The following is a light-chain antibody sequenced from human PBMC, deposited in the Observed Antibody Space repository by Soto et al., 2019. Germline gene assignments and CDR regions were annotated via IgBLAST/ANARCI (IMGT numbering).Light chain of an antibody. CDR2: DAS. J-gene: IGKJ5*01. CDR3: QQYNTYSP. V-gene: IGKV1-5*01. Sequence: EIQLTKSPSTLYAAVGNSVTITCRASQNIRNLLAWYQQKPGKAPKPLIYDASTLKTGVPSRFSGSGSGSEFNFTITCLQPDDFATYFYQQYNTYSPFGQGTLLE. CDR1: QNIRNL.